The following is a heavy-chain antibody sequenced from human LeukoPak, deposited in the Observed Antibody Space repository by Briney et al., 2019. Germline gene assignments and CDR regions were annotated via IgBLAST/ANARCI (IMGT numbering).Heavy chain of an antibody. CDR1: GFTFNSYA. Sequence: PGGSLRLSCAASGFTFNSYAMTWVRQAPEKGLEWVSSIIDSGISTYYGDSVKGRFTISRDNSKNTLYLQMNSLRAEDTAVYYCAEGSRGSYDYWGQGTLVTVSS. CDR3: AEGSRGSYDY. D-gene: IGHD1-26*01. CDR2: IIDSGIST. J-gene: IGHJ4*02. V-gene: IGHV3-23*01.